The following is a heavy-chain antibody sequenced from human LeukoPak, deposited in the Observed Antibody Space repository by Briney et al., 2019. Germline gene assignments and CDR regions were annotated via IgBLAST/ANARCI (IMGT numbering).Heavy chain of an antibody. D-gene: IGHD2-15*01. V-gene: IGHV3-48*03. CDR3: AREISCSGGSCYDNYYYYGMDV. CDR2: ISSSGSTI. CDR1: GFTFSSYE. J-gene: IGHJ6*02. Sequence: GGSLRLSCAASGFTFSSYEMNWVRQAPRKGLEWVSYISSSGSTIYYVDSVKGRFTISRDNAKNSLYLQMNSLRAEDTAVYYCAREISCSGGSCYDNYYYYGMDVWGQGTTVTVSS.